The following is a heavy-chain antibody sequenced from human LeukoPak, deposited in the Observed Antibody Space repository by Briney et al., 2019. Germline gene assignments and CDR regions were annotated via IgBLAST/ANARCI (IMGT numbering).Heavy chain of an antibody. CDR3: ARTAKYDSSGYAAFDI. V-gene: IGHV5-51*01. D-gene: IGHD3-22*01. CDR1: GYSFTNYW. CDR2: IYYDDSET. Sequence: GESLKISCKGGGYSFTNYWIVWVRQMPGKGLEWMGVIYYDDSETQYSPSFQGQVTISVDKSISTAYLQWSSLKASDTAMYYCARTAKYDSSGYAAFDIWGQGTMVTVSS. J-gene: IGHJ3*02.